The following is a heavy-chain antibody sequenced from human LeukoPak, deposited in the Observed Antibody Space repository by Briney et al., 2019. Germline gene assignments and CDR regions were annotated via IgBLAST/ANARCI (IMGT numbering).Heavy chain of an antibody. J-gene: IGHJ4*02. D-gene: IGHD3-10*01. Sequence: GESLKISCKGSGYSFNSYWIGWVRQMPGKGLEWMRTIYPSDSDTRYSTFFQGQVTTSADKSVSTAYLQWNSLKASDTAMYYCARTVHSYASGRLVPATADFWGQGTLVTVSS. V-gene: IGHV5-51*01. CDR3: ARTVHSYASGRLVPATADF. CDR1: GYSFNSYW. CDR2: IYPSDSDT.